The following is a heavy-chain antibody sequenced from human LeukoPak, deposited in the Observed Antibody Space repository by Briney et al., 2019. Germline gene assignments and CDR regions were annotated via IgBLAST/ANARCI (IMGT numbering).Heavy chain of an antibody. Sequence: ASVKVSCKASGYTFTGYFMHWVRQAPGQGLEWMGWISAYNGNTNYAQKLQGRVTMTTDTSTSTAYMELRSLRSDDTAVYYCARGLEWLTRRHTWFDPWGQGTLVTVSS. V-gene: IGHV1-18*04. J-gene: IGHJ5*02. CDR3: ARGLEWLTRRHTWFDP. D-gene: IGHD3-3*01. CDR2: ISAYNGNT. CDR1: GYTFTGYF.